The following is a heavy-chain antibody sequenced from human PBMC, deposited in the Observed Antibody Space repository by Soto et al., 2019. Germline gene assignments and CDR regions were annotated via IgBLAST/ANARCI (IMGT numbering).Heavy chain of an antibody. V-gene: IGHV4-31*03. Sequence: PSETLSLTCTVSGGSISSGGYYWSWIRQHPGKGLEWIGYIYYSGSTYYNPSLKSRVTISVDTSKNQFSLKLSSVTAADTAVYYCARGRGYSYDHDYWGQGTLVTVSS. CDR3: ARGRGYSYDHDY. CDR2: IYYSGST. D-gene: IGHD5-18*01. CDR1: GGSISSGGYY. J-gene: IGHJ4*02.